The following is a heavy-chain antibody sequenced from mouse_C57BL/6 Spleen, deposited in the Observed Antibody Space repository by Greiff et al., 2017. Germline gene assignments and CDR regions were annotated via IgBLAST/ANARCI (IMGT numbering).Heavy chain of an antibody. J-gene: IGHJ2*01. CDR3: ARYLEELGLDY. V-gene: IGHV7-3*01. Sequence: EVKLMESGGGLVQPGGSLSLSCAASGFTFTDYYMSWVRQPPGKALEWLGFIRNKANGYTTEYSASVKGRFTISRDNSQSILYLQMNALRAEDSATYYCARYLEELGLDYWGQGTTLTVSS. CDR2: IRNKANGYTT. CDR1: GFTFTDYY. D-gene: IGHD4-1*01.